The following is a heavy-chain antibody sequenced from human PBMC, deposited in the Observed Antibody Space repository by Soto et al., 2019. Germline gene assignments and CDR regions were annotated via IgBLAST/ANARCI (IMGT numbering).Heavy chain of an antibody. D-gene: IGHD1-26*01. CDR3: VRGDVGLGIDY. V-gene: IGHV3-74*01. Sequence: EVQLVESGGGLVQPGGSLRLSCAASGFTFSSYWMHWARQAPGKGLVWLSHIDSDGSSTTYADSVKGRFTISRDNAKNMVYLQMNSLRAEDTAVYYCVRGDVGLGIDYWVLGTLVTVSS. J-gene: IGHJ4*02. CDR2: IDSDGSST. CDR1: GFTFSSYW.